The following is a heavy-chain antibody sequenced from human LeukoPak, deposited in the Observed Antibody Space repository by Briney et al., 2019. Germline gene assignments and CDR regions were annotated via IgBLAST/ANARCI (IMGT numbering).Heavy chain of an antibody. V-gene: IGHV3-48*01. CDR2: ISSSSSTI. D-gene: IGHD1-26*01. J-gene: IGHJ6*03. CDR3: ARDPYSGTYGDTYYYYMDV. CDR1: GFTFSDYS. Sequence: GGSLRLSCAASGFTFSDYSMNWVRQAPGKGLEWISYISSSSSTIYYADSVKGRFTISRDNAKKSLYMQMNSLRAEDTAVYYCARDPYSGTYGDTYYYYMDVWGKGTTVTISS.